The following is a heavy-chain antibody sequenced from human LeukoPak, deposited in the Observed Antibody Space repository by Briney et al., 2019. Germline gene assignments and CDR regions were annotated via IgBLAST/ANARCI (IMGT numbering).Heavy chain of an antibody. J-gene: IGHJ4*02. Sequence: GGSLRLSCAASGFTFSDYYMSWIRQAPGKGLEWLSYIDSSSSYTNYADSVRGRFTISRDNAKNSLYLQMNSLRAEDTAVYYCARGTPVTTRVTDCWGQGTLVTVSS. CDR3: ARGTPVTTRVTDC. CDR2: IDSSSSYT. CDR1: GFTFSDYY. V-gene: IGHV3-11*05. D-gene: IGHD4-17*01.